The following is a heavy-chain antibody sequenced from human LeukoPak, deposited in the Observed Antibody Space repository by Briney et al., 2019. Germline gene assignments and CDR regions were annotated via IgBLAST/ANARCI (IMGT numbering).Heavy chain of an antibody. V-gene: IGHV3-48*04. CDR1: GFTFSSYS. CDR2: ISSSISTI. Sequence: GGSLRLSCAASGFTFSSYSMNWVRQAPGKGLEWVSFISSSISTIYYADSVKGRFTISRDNAKNSLYLQMNSLRAEDTAVYYCARDRGGSYSAIDYWGQGTLVTVSS. D-gene: IGHD1-26*01. CDR3: ARDRGGSYSAIDY. J-gene: IGHJ4*02.